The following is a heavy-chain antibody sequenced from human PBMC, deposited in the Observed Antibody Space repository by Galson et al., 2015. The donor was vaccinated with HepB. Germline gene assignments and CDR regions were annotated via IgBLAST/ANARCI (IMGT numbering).Heavy chain of an antibody. Sequence: QSGAEVKKPGESLRISCKGSGYSFTSYWISWVRQMPGKGLEWMGRIDPSDSYTNYSPSFQGHVTISADKSISTAYLQWSSLKASDTAMYYCARHFSHAVAAAGTGGDYWGQGTLVTVSS. V-gene: IGHV5-10-1*01. CDR3: ARHFSHAVAAAGTGGDY. CDR1: GYSFTSYW. D-gene: IGHD6-13*01. J-gene: IGHJ4*02. CDR2: IDPSDSYT.